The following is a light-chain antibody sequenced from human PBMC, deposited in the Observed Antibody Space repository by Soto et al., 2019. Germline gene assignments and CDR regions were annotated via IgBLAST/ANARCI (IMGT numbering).Light chain of an antibody. V-gene: IGLV2-14*01. CDR2: AVT. J-gene: IGLJ1*01. CDR3: SSYTSSSTL. Sequence: QSVLTQPASVSGSPGQSITISCTGTSSDAGGYNYISWYQQHPGKAPKLMIYAVTDRPSGVSSRFSGSKSGNTASLTISGLQAKDEADYYCSSYTSSSTLFGTGTKVTVL. CDR1: SSDAGGYNY.